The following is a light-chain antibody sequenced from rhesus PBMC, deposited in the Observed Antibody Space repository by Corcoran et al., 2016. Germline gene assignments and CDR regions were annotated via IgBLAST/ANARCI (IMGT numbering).Light chain of an antibody. Sequence: DIQMTQSPSPLSAAVGVRVTITCRASQGISSWLAWYQQKPGKAPKLLIYKASSLQSGVPSRFSGSGSGTDFTLAISSLQPDDFAPYYFQQYNSTPHSFGQGTKVEIK. CDR2: KAS. V-gene: IGKV1-21*01. CDR1: QGISSW. CDR3: QQYNSTPHS. J-gene: IGKJ2*01.